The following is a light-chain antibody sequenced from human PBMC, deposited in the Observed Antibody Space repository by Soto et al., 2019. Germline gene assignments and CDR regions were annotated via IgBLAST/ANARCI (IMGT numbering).Light chain of an antibody. CDR2: EVS. J-gene: IGLJ1*01. V-gene: IGLV2-18*02. Sequence: QSALTQPPSVSGSPGQSVAISCTGTSSDVGSYNRVSWYQQPPGTAPKVMIYEVSNRPSGVPDRFSGSKSGNTASLTISGLQAEDEADYYCNSDTSSSTYVFGTGTKVTVL. CDR3: NSDTSSSTYV. CDR1: SSDVGSYNR.